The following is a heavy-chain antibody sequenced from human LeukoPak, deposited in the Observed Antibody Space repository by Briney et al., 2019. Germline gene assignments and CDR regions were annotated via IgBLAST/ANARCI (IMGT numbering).Heavy chain of an antibody. CDR2: ISYDGSNK. J-gene: IGHJ6*03. CDR3: AREGGSYYSYYYMDV. CDR1: GFTFSSYA. D-gene: IGHD1-26*01. Sequence: GGSLRLSCAASGFTFSSYAMHWVRQAPGKGLEWVAVISYDGSNKYYADSVKGRFTISRDNSKNTLYLQMNSLRAEDTAVYYCAREGGSYYSYYYMDVWGKGTTVTVSS. V-gene: IGHV3-30*04.